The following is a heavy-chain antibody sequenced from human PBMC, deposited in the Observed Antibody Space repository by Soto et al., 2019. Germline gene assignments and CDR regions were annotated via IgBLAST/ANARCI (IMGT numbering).Heavy chain of an antibody. CDR2: IYFDGTT. J-gene: IGHJ4*02. CDR3: ARRGVSGPVDY. D-gene: IGHD3-10*01. CDR1: GASISSNF. Sequence: SETLSLTCSVSGASISSNFCSWVRQPPGKGLEWIGYIYFDGTTHSNPSLKSRATISVDTSKNQFSLKLSSVTAADTAVYYCARRGVSGPVDYWGQGTLVTVSS. V-gene: IGHV4-59*08.